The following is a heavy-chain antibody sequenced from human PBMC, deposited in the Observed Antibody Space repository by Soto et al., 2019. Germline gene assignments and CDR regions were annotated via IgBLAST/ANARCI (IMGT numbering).Heavy chain of an antibody. CDR1: GFTFSSYW. CDR3: VRDRPHNWFDP. J-gene: IGHJ5*02. Sequence: EGQLVESGGGLVQPGESLRLSCAASGFTFSSYWMHWVRQVPGKGLVWVSRIDNDGNSPAYADSGKGRFTISRDKAKNTVYLQMNSLRAEDTAMYYCVRDRPHNWFDPWGQGPLVTVSS. V-gene: IGHV3-74*01. CDR2: IDNDGNSP.